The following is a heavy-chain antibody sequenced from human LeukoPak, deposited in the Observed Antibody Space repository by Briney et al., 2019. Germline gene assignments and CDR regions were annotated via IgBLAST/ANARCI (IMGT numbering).Heavy chain of an antibody. CDR3: TTDWVVVVPAAMKTFDY. Sequence: GGSLRLSCAASGFTFSSYAMTWVRQAPGKGLEWVSVIYSGGSTYYADSVKGRFTISRDNSKNTLYLQMNSLKTEDTAVYYCTTDWVVVVPAAMKTFDYWGQGTLVTVSS. CDR2: IYSGGST. D-gene: IGHD2-2*01. V-gene: IGHV3-53*01. J-gene: IGHJ4*02. CDR1: GFTFSSYA.